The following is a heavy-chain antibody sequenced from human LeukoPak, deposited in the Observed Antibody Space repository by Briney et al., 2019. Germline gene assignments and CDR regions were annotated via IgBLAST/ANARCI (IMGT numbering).Heavy chain of an antibody. CDR2: ISYSSIT. D-gene: IGHD2-21*02. Sequence: PSETLSLTCTVFGGSLNSGSYYWSWLRQHPGKGLEWIGYISYSSITHYNPSPKSRVSISGDTSKTQFSLNVKSVTAADTAVYYCARMSRGTVVVTPYYFDYWGQGTPVTVSS. J-gene: IGHJ4*02. CDR1: GGSLNSGSYY. CDR3: ARMSRGTVVVTPYYFDY. V-gene: IGHV4-31*03.